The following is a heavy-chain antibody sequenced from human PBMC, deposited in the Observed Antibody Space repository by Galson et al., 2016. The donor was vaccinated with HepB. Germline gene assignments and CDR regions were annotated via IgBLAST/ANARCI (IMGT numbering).Heavy chain of an antibody. D-gene: IGHD1-14*01. V-gene: IGHV3-15*01. CDR3: VADVPEPLAQMDY. CDR1: GFIFNSAW. Sequence: SLRLSCAGAGFIFNSAWMSWVRQAPGKGPEWVARVRSQVDGGTIEYAAPVEGRFTMSRHGSARTTYLRMNGLKTEDTGVYFCVADVPEPLAQMDYWGQGIRVIVSS. J-gene: IGHJ4*02. CDR2: VRSQVDGGTI.